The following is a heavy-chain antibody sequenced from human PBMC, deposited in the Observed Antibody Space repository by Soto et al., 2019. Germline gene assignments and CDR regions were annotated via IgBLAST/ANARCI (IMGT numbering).Heavy chain of an antibody. J-gene: IGHJ4*02. CDR1: GGSFSGYY. V-gene: IGHV4-34*09. D-gene: IGHD3-10*01. CDR2: INHSGST. Sequence: SETLSLTCAVYGGSFSGYYWSWIRQPPGKGLEWIGEINHSGSTNYNPSLMSRITILVDTSKNQFFLELRSVTAADTALYYCARADYATGSYYPDYWGQGTLVTVSS. CDR3: ARADYATGSYYPDY.